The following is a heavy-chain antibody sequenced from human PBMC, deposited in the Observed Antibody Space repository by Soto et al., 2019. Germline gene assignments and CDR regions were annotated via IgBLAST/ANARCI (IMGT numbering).Heavy chain of an antibody. CDR2: ISDSDGKT. Sequence: EVQLLESGGGLVRPGGSLRLSCAASGFSFSSYALSWVRQAPGKGLEWVSTISDSDGKTYYADSVKGRFSISRDTSKTTLFLEMSSLRVDDTAVYYCARWSFLDYWGQGTRVTVS. V-gene: IGHV3-23*01. CDR3: ARWSFLDY. J-gene: IGHJ4*02. CDR1: GFSFSSYA. D-gene: IGHD1-26*01.